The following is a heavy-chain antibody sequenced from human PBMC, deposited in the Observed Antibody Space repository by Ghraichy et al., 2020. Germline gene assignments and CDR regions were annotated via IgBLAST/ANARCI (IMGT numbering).Heavy chain of an antibody. CDR2: ISGTGGTT. Sequence: LSLTCAASGFTFSNYAMNWVRQAPGKGLEWVSAISGTGGTTYYADSVQGRFTISRDNSKNTLYLQMNSLRAEDTAVYYCAKNNDIRSSCHARTCYFDYGCQGCLVTLPS. CDR1: GFTFSNYA. V-gene: IGHV3-23*01. D-gene: IGHD6-13*01. CDR3: AKNNDIRSSCHARTCYFDY. J-gene: IGHJ4*02.